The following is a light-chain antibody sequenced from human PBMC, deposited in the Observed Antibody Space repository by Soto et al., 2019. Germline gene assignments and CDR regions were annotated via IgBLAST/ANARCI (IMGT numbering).Light chain of an antibody. CDR1: SSDVGGYNY. J-gene: IGLJ1*01. Sequence: QSPLTQPPSASGAPGQSVTISCTGTSSDVGGYNYVSWYQQHPGKAPKLMISEVSKRPSGVPDRFSGSKSGNTASLTVSGLQAEDEADYYCSSYAGSNNLGVFGTGTKLTV. CDR3: SSYAGSNNLGV. V-gene: IGLV2-8*01. CDR2: EVS.